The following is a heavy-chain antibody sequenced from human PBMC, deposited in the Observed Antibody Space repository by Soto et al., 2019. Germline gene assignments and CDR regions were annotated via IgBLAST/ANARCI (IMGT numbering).Heavy chain of an antibody. CDR1: GFTFSSYS. D-gene: IGHD6-6*01. CDR3: ARASSIQNNWFDP. Sequence: PGGSLRLSCAASGFTFSSYSMNWVRQAPGKGLEWVSSISSSSSYIYYADSVKGRFTISRDNAKNSLYLQMNSLRADDTAVYYCARASSIQNNWFDPWGQGTLVTVSS. V-gene: IGHV3-21*01. J-gene: IGHJ5*02. CDR2: ISSSSSYI.